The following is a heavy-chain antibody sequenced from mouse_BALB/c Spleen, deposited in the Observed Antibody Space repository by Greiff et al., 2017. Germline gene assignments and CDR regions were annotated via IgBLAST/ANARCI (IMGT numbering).Heavy chain of an antibody. V-gene: IGHV5-12-1*01. J-gene: IGHJ3*01. D-gene: IGHD2-10*01. Sequence: EVKLVESGGGLVKPGGSLKLSCAASGFAFRSYDMSWVRQTPEKRLEWVAYISSGGGSTYYPDTVKGRFTISRDNAKNTLYLQMSSLKSEDTAMYYCARQAYYGHFAYWGQGTLVTVSA. CDR1: GFAFRSYD. CDR2: ISSGGGST. CDR3: ARQAYYGHFAY.